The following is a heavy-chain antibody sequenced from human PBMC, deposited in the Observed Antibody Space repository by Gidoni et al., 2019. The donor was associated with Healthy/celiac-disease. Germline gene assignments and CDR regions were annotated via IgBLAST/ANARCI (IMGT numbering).Heavy chain of an antibody. CDR3: ARGTSEDGGNESF. CDR1: GGSIRSGSYY. J-gene: IGHJ4*02. CDR2: IYTSGST. D-gene: IGHD2-15*01. V-gene: IGHV4-61*02. Sequence: QVQLQESGPGLVKPSQTLSLTCTVSGGSIRSGSYYWSWIRQPAGKGLEWIGRIYTSGSTNYNPSLKSRVTISVDTSKNQFSLKLSSVTAADTAVYYCARGTSEDGGNESFWGQGTLVTVSS.